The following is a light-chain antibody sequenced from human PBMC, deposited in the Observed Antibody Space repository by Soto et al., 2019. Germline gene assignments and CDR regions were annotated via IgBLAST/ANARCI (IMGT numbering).Light chain of an antibody. CDR2: DAS. V-gene: IGKV3-11*01. CDR3: QQRSNWPPT. J-gene: IGKJ1*01. Sequence: EIVLTQSPATLSLSSGERVTLSCRASQSVSSYLAWYQQKPGQAPRLLIYDASNRATSIPARFSGSGSGTDFTLTISSLEPEDFAGYYCQQRSNWPPTCVQGTKVGIK. CDR1: QSVSSY.